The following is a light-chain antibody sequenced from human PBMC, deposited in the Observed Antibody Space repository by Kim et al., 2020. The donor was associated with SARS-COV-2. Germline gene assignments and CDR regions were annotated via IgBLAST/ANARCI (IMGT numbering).Light chain of an antibody. Sequence: QMITISCSGTSFTVGSKAVTWYHQVPGQAPNLLVYFDDLLPTVVSDQFSGSKSGTSASLAISGLQPEDEAVYYCSSWDDSLNDLVFGGGTQLTVL. V-gene: IGLV1-36*01. CDR3: SSWDDSLNDLV. CDR1: SFTVGSKA. J-gene: IGLJ3*02. CDR2: FDD.